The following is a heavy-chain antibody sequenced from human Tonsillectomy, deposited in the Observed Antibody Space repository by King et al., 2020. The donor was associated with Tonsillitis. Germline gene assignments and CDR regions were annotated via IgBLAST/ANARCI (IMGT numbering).Heavy chain of an antibody. Sequence: VQLVESGAEVKKPGASVKVSCKASGYTFPSYGINWVRQAPGQGLEWVGWINTYNDNTYYAQNLQGRVTMTTDTSTSTAYMELRSLRSDDTAVYYCAISPFGELPRVWGQGTLVTVSS. J-gene: IGHJ4*02. D-gene: IGHD1-26*01. CDR2: INTYNDNT. CDR3: AISPFGELPRV. CDR1: GYTFPSYG. V-gene: IGHV1-18*04.